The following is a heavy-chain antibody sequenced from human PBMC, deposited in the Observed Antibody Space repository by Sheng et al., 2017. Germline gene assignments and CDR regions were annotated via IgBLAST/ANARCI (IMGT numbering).Heavy chain of an antibody. CDR3: ARVRDSSYAFDY. CDR2: IYYSGRT. Sequence: QVQLQESGPGLLKPSETLSHSCTVSGGSISGYYWSWIRQSPGKTLEWIGYIYYSGRTNSNASLKGRITISVDTSKNQFSLKLRTVTAADTAVYYCARVRDSSYAFDYWGQGTLVTVSS. CDR1: GGSISGYY. J-gene: IGHJ4*02. V-gene: IGHV4-59*12. D-gene: IGHD6-6*01.